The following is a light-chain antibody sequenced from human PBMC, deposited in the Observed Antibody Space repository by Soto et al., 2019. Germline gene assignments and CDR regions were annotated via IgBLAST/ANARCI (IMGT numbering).Light chain of an antibody. J-gene: IGKJ4*01. CDR3: EQSYSTPLV. CDR2: KAS. CDR1: QTISSW. Sequence: EIQTPHSPSTLPASEQNRGTITCRASQTISSWLAWYQQKPGKAPKLLIYKASTLKNGVPSRFSGSGSGTEFTLTICSLQPYDFAAHFSEQSYSTPLVFGGGTKVDI. V-gene: IGKV1-5*03.